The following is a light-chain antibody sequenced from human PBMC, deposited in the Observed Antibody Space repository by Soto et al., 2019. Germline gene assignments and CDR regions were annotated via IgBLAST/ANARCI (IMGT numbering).Light chain of an antibody. J-gene: IGLJ1*01. CDR1: SSDVGGYNY. Sequence: QSALTQPASVSGSPGQSITISCTGSSSDVGGYNYVSWYQQHPGKASKLMIYEVSNRPSGVSNRFSCSKSGNTASLTISGLHAEDEADYYCSSYTSSSTLYVFGTGTKLTVL. CDR3: SSYTSSSTLYV. CDR2: EVS. V-gene: IGLV2-14*01.